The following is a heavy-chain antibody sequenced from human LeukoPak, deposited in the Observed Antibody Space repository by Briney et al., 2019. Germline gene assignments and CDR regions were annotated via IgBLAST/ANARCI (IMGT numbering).Heavy chain of an antibody. V-gene: IGHV4-34*01. CDR2: INHSGST. Sequence: SETLSLTCAVYGGSFSGYYWSWIRQPPGKGLEWIGEINHSGSTNYNPSLKSRVTISVDTSKNQFSLKLSSVTAADTAVYYCARDRGYGLDYWGQGTLVTVSS. CDR3: ARDRGYGLDY. CDR1: GGSFSGYY. D-gene: IGHD4-17*01. J-gene: IGHJ4*02.